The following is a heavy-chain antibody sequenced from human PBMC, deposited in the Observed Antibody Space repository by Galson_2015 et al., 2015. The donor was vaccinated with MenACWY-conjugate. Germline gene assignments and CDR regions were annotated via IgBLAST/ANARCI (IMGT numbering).Heavy chain of an antibody. CDR3: ARELRNYWYFDL. V-gene: IGHV3-74*03. CDR1: GFTFSSYW. Sequence: SLRLSCAASGFTFSSYWMHWVRQAPGKGLVWASRINTDESLTTYADSVKGRFTISRDNAKNTLYLQMNNLRAEDTAVYYCARELRNYWYFDLWGRGTLVSVSS. CDR2: INTDESLT. J-gene: IGHJ2*01.